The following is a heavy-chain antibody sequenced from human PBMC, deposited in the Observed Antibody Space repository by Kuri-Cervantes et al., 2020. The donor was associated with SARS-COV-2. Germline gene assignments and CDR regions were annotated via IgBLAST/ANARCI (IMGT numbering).Heavy chain of an antibody. V-gene: IGHV3-64*01. CDR1: GFTFSSYA. J-gene: IGHJ6*03. Sequence: GESLKISCAASGFTFSSYAMHWVRQAPGKGLEYVSAISSNGGSTYYANSVKGRFTISRDNSENTLYLQMNSLRAEDTAVYYCARDGGGYMDVWGKGTKVTVSS. CDR2: ISSNGGST. CDR3: ARDGGGYMDV. D-gene: IGHD3-16*01.